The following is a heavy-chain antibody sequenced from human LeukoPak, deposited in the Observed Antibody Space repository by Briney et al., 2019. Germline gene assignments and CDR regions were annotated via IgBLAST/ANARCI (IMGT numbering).Heavy chain of an antibody. CDR3: ASPSLGYSSYKVYYYYYMDV. V-gene: IGHV1-69*01. J-gene: IGHJ6*03. D-gene: IGHD6-19*01. CDR2: IIPIFGTA. Sequence: SVKVSCKASGGTFSSYAISWVRQAPGQGLEWMGGIIPIFGTANYAQKFQGRVTITADESTSTAYMELSSLRSEDTAVYYCASPSLGYSSYKVYYYYYMDVWGKGTTVTVSS. CDR1: GGTFSSYA.